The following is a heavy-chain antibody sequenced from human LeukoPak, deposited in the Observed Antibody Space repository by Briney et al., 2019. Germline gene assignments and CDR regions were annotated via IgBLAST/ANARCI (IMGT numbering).Heavy chain of an antibody. J-gene: IGHJ4*02. Sequence: AETLSLTCAVYGGSFSGYYWSWIRQPPGKGLEWIGEINHSGSTNYNPSLKSRVTISVDTSKNQFSLKLSSVTAADTAVYYCARGPDYDYVWGSYRYRGRGEFDYWGQGTLVTVSS. CDR2: INHSGST. CDR1: GGSFSGYY. D-gene: IGHD3-16*02. CDR3: ARGPDYDYVWGSYRYRGRGEFDY. V-gene: IGHV4-34*01.